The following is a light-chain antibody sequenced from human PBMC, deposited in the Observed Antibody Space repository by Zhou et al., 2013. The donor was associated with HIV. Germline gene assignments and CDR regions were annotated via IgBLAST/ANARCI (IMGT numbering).Light chain of an antibody. J-gene: IGKJ3*01. CDR1: QSVSSSY. Sequence: EIVLTQSPGTLSLSPGERATLSCRASQSVSSSYLAWYQQKVGQAPRLLIYATSNRATGIPDRFSGSGSGTDFTLTISSLEPEDFAVYYCQQRSNWPLFTFGPGTKVDIK. CDR3: QQRSNWPLFT. CDR2: ATS. V-gene: IGKV3D-20*02.